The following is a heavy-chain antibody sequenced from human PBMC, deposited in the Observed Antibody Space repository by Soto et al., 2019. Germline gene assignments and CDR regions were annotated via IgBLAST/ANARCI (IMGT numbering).Heavy chain of an antibody. CDR1: GYTFTSYG. J-gene: IGHJ6*02. D-gene: IGHD3-9*01. CDR3: ASAFYVILTGDPTWGYYYGIDV. Sequence: QVQLVQSGAEVKKPGATVKVSCKASGYTFTSYGISWVRQAPGQGLEWMGWISAYNGNTNYAQKLQGRVSMTTDTSTSLADMELSSLRSDDPAVYYCASAFYVILTGDPTWGYYYGIDVWGQGTTVTVSS. CDR2: ISAYNGNT. V-gene: IGHV1-18*01.